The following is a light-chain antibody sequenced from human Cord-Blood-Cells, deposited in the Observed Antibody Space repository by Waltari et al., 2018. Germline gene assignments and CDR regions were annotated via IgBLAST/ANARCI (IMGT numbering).Light chain of an antibody. CDR1: SGSIASNY. CDR2: EGS. J-gene: IGLJ3*02. CDR3: CSYAGSSTWV. V-gene: IGLV2-23*01. Sequence: LTQPHSVSESPGKTVTISCTRSSGSIASNYVQWYQQHPGKAPKLMIYEGSKRPSGVSNRFSGSKSGNTASLTISGLQAEDEADYYCCSYAGSSTWVFGGGTKLTVL.